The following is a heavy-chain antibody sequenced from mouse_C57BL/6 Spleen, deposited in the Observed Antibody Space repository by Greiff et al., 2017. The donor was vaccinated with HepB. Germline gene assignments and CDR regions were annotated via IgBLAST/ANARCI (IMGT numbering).Heavy chain of an antibody. CDR2: IDPSDSET. V-gene: IGHV1-52*01. CDR3: ARVVTTSDYAMDY. J-gene: IGHJ4*01. D-gene: IGHD2-2*01. CDR1: GYTFTSYW. Sequence: VKLQQPGAELVRPGSSVKLSCKASGYTFTSYWMHWVKQRPIQGLEWIGNIDPSDSETHYNQKFKDKATLTVDKSSSTAYMQLSSLTSEDSAVYYCARVVTTSDYAMDYWGQGTSVTVSS.